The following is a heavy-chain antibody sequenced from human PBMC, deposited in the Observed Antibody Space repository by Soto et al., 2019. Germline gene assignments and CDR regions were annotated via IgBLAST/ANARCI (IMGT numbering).Heavy chain of an antibody. CDR3: ARDPAVGSSDVNCSGGSCYGY. D-gene: IGHD2-15*01. J-gene: IGHJ4*02. Sequence: GGSLRLSCAASGFTFSSYGMHWVRQAPGKGLEWVAVIWYDGSNKYYADSVKGRFTISRDNSKNTLYLQMNSLRAEDTAVYYCARDPAVGSSDVNCSGGSCYGYWGQGTLVTVSS. CDR1: GFTFSSYG. V-gene: IGHV3-33*01. CDR2: IWYDGSNK.